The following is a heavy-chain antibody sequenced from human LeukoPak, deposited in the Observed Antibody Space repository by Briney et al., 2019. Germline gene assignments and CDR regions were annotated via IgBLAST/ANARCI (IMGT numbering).Heavy chain of an antibody. V-gene: IGHV1-3*01. CDR3: ARVDYGSGLKY. D-gene: IGHD3-10*01. J-gene: IGHJ4*02. CDR1: GYTFTSYA. Sequence: ASVKVSCKASGYTFTSYAMHWVRQAPGQRLEWMGWINAGNGKTKYSQKFQGRVTITRDTSASTAYMELSSLRSEDTAVYYCARVDYGSGLKYWGQGTLVTVSS. CDR2: INAGNGKT.